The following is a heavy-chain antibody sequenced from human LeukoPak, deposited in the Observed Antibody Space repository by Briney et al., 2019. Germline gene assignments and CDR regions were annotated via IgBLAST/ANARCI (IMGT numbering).Heavy chain of an antibody. CDR1: GFTFSSYS. CDR3: ARGRYASSWYCDY. CDR2: ISSGSSTI. Sequence: GGSLRLSCAASGFTFSSYSMNWVRQAPGKGLEWVSYISSGSSTIYYADSVKGRFTISRDDAKNSLYLQMNSLRAEDTAVYYCARGRYASSWYCDYWGQGTLVTVSS. V-gene: IGHV3-48*04. J-gene: IGHJ4*02. D-gene: IGHD6-13*01.